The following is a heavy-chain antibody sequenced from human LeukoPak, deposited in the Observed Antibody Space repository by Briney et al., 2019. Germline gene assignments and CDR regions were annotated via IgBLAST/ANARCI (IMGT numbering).Heavy chain of an antibody. J-gene: IGHJ4*02. CDR3: TILRITMVRGVITTFDY. CDR2: IRSKANSYAT. Sequence: GGSLRLSCAASGFTFSGSAMHWVRQASGKGLEWVGRIRSKANSYATAYAASVKGRFTISRDDSKNTAYLQMNSLKTEDTAVYYCTILRITMVRGVITTFDYWGQGTLVTVSS. D-gene: IGHD3-10*01. CDR1: GFTFSGSA. V-gene: IGHV3-73*01.